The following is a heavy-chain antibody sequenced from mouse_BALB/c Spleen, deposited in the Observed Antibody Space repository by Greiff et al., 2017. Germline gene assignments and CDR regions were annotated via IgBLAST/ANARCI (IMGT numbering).Heavy chain of an antibody. J-gene: IGHJ4*01. D-gene: IGHD2-1*01. CDR1: GFTFSSYA. V-gene: IGHV5-6-5*01. CDR2: ISSGGST. CDR3: ARDYGNDYYAMDY. Sequence: EVQLVESGGGLVKPGGSLKLSCAASGFTFSSYAMSWVRQTPEKRLEWVASISSGGSTYYPDSVKGRFTISRDNARNILYLQMSSLRSEDTAMYYCARDYGNDYYAMDYWGQGTSVTVSS.